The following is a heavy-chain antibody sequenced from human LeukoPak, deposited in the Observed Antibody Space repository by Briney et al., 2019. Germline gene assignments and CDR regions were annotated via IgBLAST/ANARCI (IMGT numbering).Heavy chain of an antibody. CDR2: ISSGGST. CDR1: GFTFNNYA. CDR3: AKDTYSTSPYYFDY. J-gene: IGHJ4*02. V-gene: IGHV3-23*01. Sequence: GGSLRLSCAAAGFTFNNYAMSWVHQAPGKGLKWVSGISSGGSTYYADSVKGRFTISRDNSKNTLYLQMNSLRAEDTAVYYCAKDTYSTSPYYFDYWGQGTLVTVSS. D-gene: IGHD1-26*01.